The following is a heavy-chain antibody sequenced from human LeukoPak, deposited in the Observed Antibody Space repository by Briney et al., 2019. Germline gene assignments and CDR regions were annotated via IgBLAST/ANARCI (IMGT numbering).Heavy chain of an antibody. V-gene: IGHV1-2*02. Sequence: GASVKVSCKASGYTFTGYYMHWARQAPGQGLEWMGWINPNSGGTNYAQKFQGRVTMTRDTSISTAYMELSRLRSDDTAVYYCARRYLSGSGSAPGCWGQGTLVTVSS. D-gene: IGHD3-10*01. J-gene: IGHJ4*02. CDR2: INPNSGGT. CDR1: GYTFTGYY. CDR3: ARRYLSGSGSAPGC.